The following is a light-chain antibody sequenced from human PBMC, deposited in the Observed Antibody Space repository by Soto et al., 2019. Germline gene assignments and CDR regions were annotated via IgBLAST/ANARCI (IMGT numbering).Light chain of an antibody. Sequence: QSVLTQPPSASGSPGQSVTISCTGTSSDVGGYNYVSWYQQHPGKAPKLMIYEVSKRPSGVPDLFSGSKSGNTASLTVSGLKSEDEAYYYGSSDAGSYTVVFGGGTKLTVL. CDR2: EVS. V-gene: IGLV2-8*01. CDR3: SSDAGSYTVV. J-gene: IGLJ2*01. CDR1: SSDVGGYNY.